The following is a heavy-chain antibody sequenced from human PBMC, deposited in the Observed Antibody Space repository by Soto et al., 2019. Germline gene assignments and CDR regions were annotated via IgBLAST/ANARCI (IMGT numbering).Heavy chain of an antibody. Sequence: PSETLSLTCAVYGGSFSGYYWTWIRQPPGTGLEWIGEINHSGSTDYNPSFKSRVTISRDMSKNQFSLNLRSVTAADTALYYCAKTTRRETWDGTDCYNGGRFDPWGQGTLVTVSS. CDR3: AKTTRRETWDGTDCYNGGRFDP. J-gene: IGHJ5*02. V-gene: IGHV4-34*01. CDR2: INHSGST. CDR1: GGSFSGYY. D-gene: IGHD2-2*02.